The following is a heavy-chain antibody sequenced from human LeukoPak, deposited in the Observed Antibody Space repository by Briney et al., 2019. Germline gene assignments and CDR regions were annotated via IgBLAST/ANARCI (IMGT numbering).Heavy chain of an antibody. D-gene: IGHD2-21*02. Sequence: SVKVSCKASGGTFSSYAISWVRQAPGQGLEWMGGIIPIFGTANYAQKFQGRVTITADESTSTAYMELSSLRSEDTAVYYCARGIVVVTAISPLSEYFQHWGQGTLVTVSS. J-gene: IGHJ1*01. CDR2: IIPIFGTA. CDR3: ARGIVVVTAISPLSEYFQH. CDR1: GGTFSSYA. V-gene: IGHV1-69*01.